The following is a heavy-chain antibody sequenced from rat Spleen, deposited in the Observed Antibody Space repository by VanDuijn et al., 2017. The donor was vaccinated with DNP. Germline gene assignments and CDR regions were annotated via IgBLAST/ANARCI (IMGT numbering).Heavy chain of an antibody. V-gene: IGHV5S11*01. Sequence: EVQLVESGGGLVQPGRSKKLSCAASGFSFSTSDMAWVRQAPTRGLEWVASINSGGGSTYYRDSVKGRFTISRDNAKSTLYLQMDSLTSEETATYYWATEGMGDYFDYWGQGVMVTVSS. CDR3: ATEGMGDYFDY. J-gene: IGHJ2*01. D-gene: IGHD1-11*01. CDR1: GFSFSTSD. CDR2: INSGGGST.